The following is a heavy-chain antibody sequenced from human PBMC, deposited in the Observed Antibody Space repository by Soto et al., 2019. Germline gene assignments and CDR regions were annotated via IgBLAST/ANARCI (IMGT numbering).Heavy chain of an antibody. CDR3: AREGVTGTTEEGPYYYGMDV. D-gene: IGHD1-20*01. CDR1: GFTFSSYE. Sequence: PGGSLRLSCAASGFTFSSYEMNWVRQAPGKGLEWVSYISSSGSTIYYADSVKGRFTTSRDNAKNSLYLQMNSLRAEDTAVYYCAREGVTGTTEEGPYYYGMDVWGQGTTVTVSS. V-gene: IGHV3-48*03. CDR2: ISSSGSTI. J-gene: IGHJ6*02.